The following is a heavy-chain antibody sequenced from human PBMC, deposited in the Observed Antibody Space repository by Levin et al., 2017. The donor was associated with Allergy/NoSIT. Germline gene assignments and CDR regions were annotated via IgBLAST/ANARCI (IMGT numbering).Heavy chain of an antibody. CDR2: ISWDGYST. CDR3: AKGILGYNGMDV. D-gene: IGHD3-16*01. Sequence: GESLKISCAASGFTFDDYAMHWVRQAPGKGLEWVSLISWDGYSTFYADSVKGRFTISRDNSENSLSLQMNSLRAEDTALCYCAKGILGYNGMDVWGQGTTVTVSS. J-gene: IGHJ6*02. V-gene: IGHV3-43D*04. CDR1: GFTFDDYA.